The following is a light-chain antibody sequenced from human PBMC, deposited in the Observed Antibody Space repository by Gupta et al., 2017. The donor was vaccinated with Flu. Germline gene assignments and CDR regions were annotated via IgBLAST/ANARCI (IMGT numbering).Light chain of an antibody. CDR3: HQSYSTPYT. V-gene: IGKV1-39*01. Sequence: DIQMTKSHSSLSASVGDRVTIPCRASQSITNSLNWYQQKPGKAPKLLIYTASSLQSWVPSRFSGSGSGTDFILTISSLQPEDFATYYCHQSYSTPYTFGQGTKLEIK. J-gene: IGKJ2*01. CDR2: TAS. CDR1: QSITNS.